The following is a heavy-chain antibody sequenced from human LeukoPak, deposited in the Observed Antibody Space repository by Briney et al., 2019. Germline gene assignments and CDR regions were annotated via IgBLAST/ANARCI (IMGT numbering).Heavy chain of an antibody. D-gene: IGHD5-12*01. CDR3: ARDREWLRFGYFDY. J-gene: IGHJ4*02. CDR2: TYYRSKWYN. V-gene: IGHV6-1*01. CDR1: GGSVSSNSAA. Sequence: SQTLSLTCAISGGSVSSNSAAWNWLRQSPSRGLEWLGRTYYRSKWYNEYAVSVKSRLTINPDTSKNQFSLQLNSVTPEDTAVYYCARDREWLRFGYFDYWGQGTLVTVSS.